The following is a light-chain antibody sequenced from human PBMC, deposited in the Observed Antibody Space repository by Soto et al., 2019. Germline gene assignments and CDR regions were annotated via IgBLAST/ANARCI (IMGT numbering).Light chain of an antibody. CDR3: MQALESPPT. Sequence: DIVMTQSPLSLPVTPGEPASISCRSSQSLLNRNGQNCLDWYLQKPGQSPQLLIHMGFIRASGVPDRFSGSGSGTYFTLTISRVEAEDVGVYYCMQALESPPTFGQGTRVQMK. CDR2: MGF. J-gene: IGKJ1*01. CDR1: QSLLNRNGQNC. V-gene: IGKV2-28*01.